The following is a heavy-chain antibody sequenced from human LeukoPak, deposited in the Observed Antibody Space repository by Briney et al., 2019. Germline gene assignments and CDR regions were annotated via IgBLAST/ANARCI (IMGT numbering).Heavy chain of an antibody. V-gene: IGHV4-39*01. D-gene: IGHD4-17*01. Sequence: SETLSLTCTVSGGSISSSSYYWGWIRQPPGKGLEWIGSIYYSGSTYYNPSLKSRVTISVDTSKNQFSLKLSSVTAADTAVYYCASADGEMYNWFDPWGQGTLVTVSS. CDR1: GGSISSSSYY. CDR2: IYYSGST. J-gene: IGHJ5*02. CDR3: ASADGEMYNWFDP.